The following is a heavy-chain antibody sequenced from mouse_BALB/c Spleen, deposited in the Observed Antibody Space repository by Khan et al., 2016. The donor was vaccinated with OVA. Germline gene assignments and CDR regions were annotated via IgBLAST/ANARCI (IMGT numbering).Heavy chain of an antibody. Sequence: EVELVESGGGLVKPGGSLKLSCAASGFTFSRYPMSWVRQTPEKRLEWVASIGSGGSTYYPAHVKGRFTISRDNARNILYLQMSSLRSEDTAMYFCARVHGSSGVDYWGQGTTLTVSS. CDR1: GFTFSRYP. J-gene: IGHJ2*01. D-gene: IGHD1-1*01. CDR3: ARVHGSSGVDY. CDR2: IGSGGST. V-gene: IGHV5-6-5*01.